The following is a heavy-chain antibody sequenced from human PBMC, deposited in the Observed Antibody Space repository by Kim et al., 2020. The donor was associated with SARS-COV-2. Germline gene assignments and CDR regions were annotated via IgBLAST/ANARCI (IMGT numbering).Heavy chain of an antibody. CDR3: ARAQGIGSRSEFDY. CDR1: GFIFSTYA. Sequence: GGSLRLSCAASGFIFSTYAMHWVRQAPGKGLEWVAVISYDGSNKYYADSAKGRFTISRDNSKNTLYLQVNTLRSEDTAVYYCARAQGIGSRSEFDYWGQGTLVTVSS. CDR2: ISYDGSNK. V-gene: IGHV3-30-3*01. J-gene: IGHJ4*02. D-gene: IGHD6-13*01.